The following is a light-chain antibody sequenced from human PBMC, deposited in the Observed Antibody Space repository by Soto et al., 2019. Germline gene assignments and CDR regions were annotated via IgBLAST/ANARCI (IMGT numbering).Light chain of an antibody. V-gene: IGKV1-27*01. CDR1: QGISNY. CDR3: QKYNSAP. J-gene: IGKJ3*01. CDR2: SAS. Sequence: DIQMTQSPSSLSASVGDRVTITCRASQGISNYLAWYQQKPGKVPKLLIYSASTLQSGVPSRFSGSGSGTDFTLTITCLQPEDLASYYCQKYNSAPIGPGTTVDIK.